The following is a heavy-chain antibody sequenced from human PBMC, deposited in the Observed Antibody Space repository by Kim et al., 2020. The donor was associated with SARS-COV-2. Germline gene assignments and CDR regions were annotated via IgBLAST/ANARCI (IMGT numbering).Heavy chain of an antibody. CDR3: AKADTADYYGMDV. J-gene: IGHJ6*02. Sequence: GGSLRLSCAASGFTFDDYAMHWVRQAPGKGLEWVSGISWNSGSIGYADSVKGRFTISIDNAKNSLYLQMNSLRAEDTALYYCAKADTADYYGMDVWGQGTTVTVSS. CDR1: GFTFDDYA. CDR2: ISWNSGSI. D-gene: IGHD5-18*01. V-gene: IGHV3-9*01.